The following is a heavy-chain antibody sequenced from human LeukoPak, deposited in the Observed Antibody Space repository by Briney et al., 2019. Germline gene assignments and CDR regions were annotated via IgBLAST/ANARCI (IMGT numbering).Heavy chain of an antibody. CDR3: ARECGGDCYSATDAFDI. V-gene: IGHV4-61*02. J-gene: IGHJ3*02. CDR1: GGSISSGSYY. Sequence: SETLSLTCTVSGGSISSGSYYWSWIRQPAGKGLEWIGRIYTSGSTNYNPSLKSRVTISVDTSKNQFSLKLSSVTAADTAVYYCARECGGDCYSATDAFDIWGQGTMVTVSS. CDR2: IYTSGST. D-gene: IGHD2-21*01.